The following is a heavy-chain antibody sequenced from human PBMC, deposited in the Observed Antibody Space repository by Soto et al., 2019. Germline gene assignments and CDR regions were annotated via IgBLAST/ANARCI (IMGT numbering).Heavy chain of an antibody. CDR1: GGSFSGYY. CDR2: INHSGST. CDR3: ARSGSYDFWSGYFRGYYGMDV. J-gene: IGHJ6*02. Sequence: SETLSLTCAVYGGSFSGYYWSWIRQPPGKGLEWIGEINHSGSTNYNPSLKSRVTISVDTSKNQFSLKLSSVTAADTAVYYCARSGSYDFWSGYFRGYYGMDVWGQGTTVTVSS. V-gene: IGHV4-34*01. D-gene: IGHD3-3*01.